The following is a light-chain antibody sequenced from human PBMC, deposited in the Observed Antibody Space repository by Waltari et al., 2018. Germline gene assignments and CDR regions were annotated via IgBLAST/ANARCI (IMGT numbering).Light chain of an antibody. V-gene: IGLV2-14*01. CDR2: EVT. CDR3: SSYTSATTLVV. Sequence: QSALTQPASVSGSPGQSITISCTGTSSDVGSYNYVPWYQQYPGKAPTLLIYEVTNRPSGVSDRFSGSKSGSTASLTISGLQPDDEAHYYCSSYTSATTLVVFGPGTWVTV. CDR1: SSDVGSYNY. J-gene: IGLJ1*01.